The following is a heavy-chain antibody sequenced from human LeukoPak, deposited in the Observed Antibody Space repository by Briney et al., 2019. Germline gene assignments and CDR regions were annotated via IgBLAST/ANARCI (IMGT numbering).Heavy chain of an antibody. CDR2: ISGSGGST. J-gene: IGHJ6*04. V-gene: IGHV3-23*01. Sequence: PGGSLRLSCAASGFTFSSYAMGWVRQAPGKGLEWVSAISGSGGSTYYADSVKGRFTISRDNAKNSLYLQMNSLRAEDTAVYYCAELGITMIGGVWGKGTTVTISS. D-gene: IGHD3-10*02. CDR1: GFTFSSYA. CDR3: AELGITMIGGV.